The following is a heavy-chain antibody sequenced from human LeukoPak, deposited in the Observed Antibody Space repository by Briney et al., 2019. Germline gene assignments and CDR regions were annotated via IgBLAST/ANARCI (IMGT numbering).Heavy chain of an antibody. D-gene: IGHD5-12*01. V-gene: IGHV3-30*18. J-gene: IGHJ4*02. CDR2: ISYDGRNK. Sequence: PGGSLRLSCAASGFTFGSYGMHWVSQAPGKGLEWVAVISYDGRNKYYADSVKGRFAISRDDSTKTLYLQMDSLRPEDTAVYYCAKGGVATVDYFDYWGQGTLVTVSS. CDR1: GFTFGSYG. CDR3: AKGGVATVDYFDY.